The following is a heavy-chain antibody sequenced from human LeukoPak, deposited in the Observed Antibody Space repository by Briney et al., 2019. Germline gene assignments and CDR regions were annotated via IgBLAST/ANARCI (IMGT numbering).Heavy chain of an antibody. J-gene: IGHJ4*02. CDR3: ARNGVPAAISNFDY. Sequence: SETLSLTCTVSGGSISSYYWSWIRQPAGKGLEWIGRIYTSGSTNYNPSLKSRVTMSVDTSKNQFSLKLSSVTAADTAVYYCARNGVPAAISNFDYWGQGTLVTVSS. CDR2: IYTSGST. CDR1: GGSISSYY. D-gene: IGHD2-2*02. V-gene: IGHV4-4*07.